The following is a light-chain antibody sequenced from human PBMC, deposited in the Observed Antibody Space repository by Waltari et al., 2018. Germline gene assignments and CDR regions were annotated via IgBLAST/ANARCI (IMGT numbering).Light chain of an antibody. CDR1: QSVSSN. CDR2: GAS. Sequence: EIVMTQSPATLSVSPGERATLSCRASQSVSSNLAWYQQKPGQAPRLLIYGASTGATGMPARCSGSGSGTEFTLTISSLQSEDFAVYYCQQYNNWAPDYTFGQGTKVEIK. CDR3: QQYNNWAPDYT. J-gene: IGKJ2*01. V-gene: IGKV3-15*01.